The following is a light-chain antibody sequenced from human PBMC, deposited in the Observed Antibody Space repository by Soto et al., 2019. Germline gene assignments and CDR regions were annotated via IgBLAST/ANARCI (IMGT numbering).Light chain of an antibody. CDR3: QQYNNWPPWT. Sequence: MTQSPATLSVSPGERATLSCRASQSVSDKLAWYQQKPGQAPRLLIYHASTRATGIPARFSGSGSGTEFTLTISSLQSEDFAVYYCQQYNNWPPWTFGQGTKVDIK. V-gene: IGKV3-15*01. CDR2: HAS. CDR1: QSVSDK. J-gene: IGKJ1*01.